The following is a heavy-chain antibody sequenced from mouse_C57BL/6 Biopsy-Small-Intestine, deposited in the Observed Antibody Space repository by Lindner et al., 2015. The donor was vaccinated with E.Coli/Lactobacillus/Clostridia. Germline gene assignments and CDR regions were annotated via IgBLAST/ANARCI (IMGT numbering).Heavy chain of an antibody. CDR1: GFTFTNYD. D-gene: IGHD2-4*01. V-gene: IGHV1-85*01. Sequence: VQLQESGPDLVKPGASVKLSCKASGFTFTNYDINWVKQRPGQGLEWIGWIYPKDGSTTYNGKFKDKVTLTVDTSSNTAYVELHSLTSEDSAVYFCARERIYYDYDGDYFDYWGQGTTLTASS. CDR3: ARERIYYDYDGDYFDY. CDR2: IYPKDGST. J-gene: IGHJ2*01.